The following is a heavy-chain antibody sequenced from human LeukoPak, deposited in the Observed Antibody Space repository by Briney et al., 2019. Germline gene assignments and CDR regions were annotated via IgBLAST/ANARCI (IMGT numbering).Heavy chain of an antibody. V-gene: IGHV3-74*01. CDR2: INSDGSST. J-gene: IGHJ3*02. CDR3: ARVGGGDGFNI. Sequence: GGSLRLSCAASGFTFSSYWMHWVRQAPGKGLVWVSRINSDGSSTSYADSVKGRFTISRDNAKNTLYLQMNSLRAEDTAVYYCARVGGGDGFNIWGQGTMVTVSS. D-gene: IGHD3-16*01. CDR1: GFTFSSYW.